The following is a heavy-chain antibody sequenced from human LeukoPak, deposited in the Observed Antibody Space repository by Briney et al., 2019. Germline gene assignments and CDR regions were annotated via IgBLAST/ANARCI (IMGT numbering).Heavy chain of an antibody. CDR3: ASSSWYLSYFDY. V-gene: IGHV4-4*02. CDR2: IYHSGST. CDR1: GGSISSSNW. Sequence: SETLSLTCAVSGGSISSSNWWSWVRQPPGKGLEWIGEIYHSGSTNYNPSLKSRVTISVDKSKNQFSLSLSSVTAADTAVYYCASSSWYLSYFDYWGQGTLVTVSS. J-gene: IGHJ4*02. D-gene: IGHD6-13*01.